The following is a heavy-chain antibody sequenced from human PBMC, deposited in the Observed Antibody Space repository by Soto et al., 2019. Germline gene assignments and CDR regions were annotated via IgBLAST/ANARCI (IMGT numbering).Heavy chain of an antibody. CDR2: ISWDGGST. CDR1: GFTFDDYT. D-gene: IGHD3-3*01. J-gene: IGHJ6*02. Sequence: GGSLRLSCAASGFTFDDYTMHWVRQAPGKGLEWVSLISWDGGSTYYADSVKGRFTISRDNSKNSLYLQMNSLRTEDTALYYCAKGIQFLDSPTPEYYYYYGMDVWGQGTTVTVSS. CDR3: AKGIQFLDSPTPEYYYYYGMDV. V-gene: IGHV3-43*01.